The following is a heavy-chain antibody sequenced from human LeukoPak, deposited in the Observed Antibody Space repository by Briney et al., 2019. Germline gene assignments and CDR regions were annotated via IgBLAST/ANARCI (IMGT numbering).Heavy chain of an antibody. CDR3: AKEDSSSFCFDY. V-gene: IGHV3-23*01. CDR2: ISGSGGST. CDR1: GFTVSSNY. D-gene: IGHD6-6*01. J-gene: IGHJ4*02. Sequence: GGSLRLSCAASGFTVSSNYMSWVRQVPGKGLEWVSAISGSGGSTYYADSVKGRFTISRDNSKNTLYLQMNSLRAEDTAVYYCAKEDSSSFCFDYWGQGTLVTVSS.